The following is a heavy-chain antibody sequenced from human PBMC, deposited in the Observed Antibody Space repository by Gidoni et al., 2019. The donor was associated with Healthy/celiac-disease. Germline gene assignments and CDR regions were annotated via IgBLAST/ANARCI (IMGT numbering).Heavy chain of an antibody. V-gene: IGHV3-33*01. CDR2: IWYDGSNK. CDR1: GFTFSSYG. CDR3: ATTSDAFDI. Sequence: QVQLVESGGGVVQPGRSLTLSCAASGFTFSSYGMHWVRQAPGKGLEWVAVIWYDGSNKYYADSVKGRFTISRDNSKNTLYLQMNSLRAEDTAVYYCATTSDAFDIWGQGTMVTVSS. J-gene: IGHJ3*02.